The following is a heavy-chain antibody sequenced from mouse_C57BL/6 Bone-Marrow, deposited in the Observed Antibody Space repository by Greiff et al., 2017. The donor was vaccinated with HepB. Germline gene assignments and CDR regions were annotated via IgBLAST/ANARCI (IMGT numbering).Heavy chain of an antibody. D-gene: IGHD2-3*01. J-gene: IGHJ2*01. CDR1: GFTFSSYG. Sequence: DVMLVESGGDLVKPGGSLKLSCAASGFTFSSYGMSWVRQTPDKRLEWVATISSGGSYTYYPDSVKGRFTISRDNAKNTLYLQMSSLKSEDTAMYYCARRHDGYYDYWGQGTTLTVSS. CDR3: ARRHDGYYDY. CDR2: ISSGGSYT. V-gene: IGHV5-6*02.